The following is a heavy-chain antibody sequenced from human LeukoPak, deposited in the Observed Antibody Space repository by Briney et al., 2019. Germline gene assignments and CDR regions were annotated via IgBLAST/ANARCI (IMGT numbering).Heavy chain of an antibody. Sequence: KVSCKASGGTFSSYAISWVRQAPGQGLEWMGGIIPIFGTANYAQKFQGRVTITTDESTSTAYMELSSLRSEDTAVYYCAREGSQWYYDSSGYPGALGYWGQGTLVTVSS. CDR2: IIPIFGTA. D-gene: IGHD3-22*01. V-gene: IGHV1-69*05. CDR1: GGTFSSYA. J-gene: IGHJ4*02. CDR3: AREGSQWYYDSSGYPGALGY.